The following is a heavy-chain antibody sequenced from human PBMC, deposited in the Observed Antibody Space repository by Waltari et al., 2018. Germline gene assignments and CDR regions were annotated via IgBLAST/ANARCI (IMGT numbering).Heavy chain of an antibody. Sequence: QVQLQESGPGLVKPSETLSLTCAVFGHSIRSEYFWGWIRQPPGKGLEWIGITHHDGTTFYSPSLQYRITLSLDTSNNQFSLRLRSMTAADTAVYYCAAVAWHYSVRIDYWGQGTLVTVSS. CDR3: AAVAWHYSVRIDY. V-gene: IGHV4-38-2*01. CDR2: THHDGTT. CDR1: GHSIRSEYF. J-gene: IGHJ4*02. D-gene: IGHD6-19*01.